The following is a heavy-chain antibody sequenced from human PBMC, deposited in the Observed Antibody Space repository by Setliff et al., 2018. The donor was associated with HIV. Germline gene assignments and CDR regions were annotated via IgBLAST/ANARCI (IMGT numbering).Heavy chain of an antibody. Sequence: SETLSLTCAVYGGSFSDYYWSWIRQSPGRGLEWIGEINHGGSTIYNPSLKSRVTISIDTSKNQFSLNLTSVTAADTAIYYCARGRLRAVTAMVKKRASYTWFDPWGQGTLVTVSS. J-gene: IGHJ5*02. CDR2: INHGGST. V-gene: IGHV4-34*01. CDR1: GGSFSDYY. CDR3: ARGRLRAVTAMVKKRASYTWFDP. D-gene: IGHD5-18*01.